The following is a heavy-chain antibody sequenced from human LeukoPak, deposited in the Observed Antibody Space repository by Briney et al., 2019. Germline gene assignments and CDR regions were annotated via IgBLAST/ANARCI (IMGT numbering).Heavy chain of an antibody. D-gene: IGHD3-10*01. CDR1: GFTFSDYY. Sequence: GGSLRLSCAASGFTFSDYYMSWIRQAPGKGLEWLSYISGGGSSIYHADSVKGRFTISRDNTKNTLYLQMNSLRAEDTAVYYCARDMYYGSGTPMQYGMDVWGQGTTVTVSS. J-gene: IGHJ6*02. V-gene: IGHV3-11*01. CDR3: ARDMYYGSGTPMQYGMDV. CDR2: ISGGGSSI.